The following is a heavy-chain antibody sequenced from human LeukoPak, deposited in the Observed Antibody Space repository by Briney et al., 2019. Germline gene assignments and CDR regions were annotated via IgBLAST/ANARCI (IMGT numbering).Heavy chain of an antibody. D-gene: IGHD3-3*01. V-gene: IGHV3-11*01. Sequence: GGSLRLSCGASGFTFSDYYMSWIRQAPGKGLEWVSHISSSGSTRYYADSVKGRFTISRDNAKNSLYLQMNSLRAEDTAVYYCARGEEFYPLDYWGQGTLVTVSS. CDR1: GFTFSDYY. CDR2: ISSSGSTR. J-gene: IGHJ4*02. CDR3: ARGEEFYPLDY.